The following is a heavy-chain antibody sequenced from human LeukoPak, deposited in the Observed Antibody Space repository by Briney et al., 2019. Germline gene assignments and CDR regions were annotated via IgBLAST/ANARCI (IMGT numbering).Heavy chain of an antibody. CDR2: INPNSGGT. CDR1: GYTFTGYY. Sequence: ASVKVSCKASGYTFTGYYMHWVRQAPGQGLEWMGWINPNSGGTNYAQKFQGRVTMTRDTSISTAYMELSRLRSDDTAVYYCARVVVVAADRDNWFDPWGQGTLVTVSS. V-gene: IGHV1-2*02. D-gene: IGHD2-15*01. J-gene: IGHJ5*02. CDR3: ARVVVVAADRDNWFDP.